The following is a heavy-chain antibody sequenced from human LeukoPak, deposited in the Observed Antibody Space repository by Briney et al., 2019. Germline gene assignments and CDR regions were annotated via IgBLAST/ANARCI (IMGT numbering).Heavy chain of an antibody. Sequence: PSETLSLTCSVSGGSISSSSSYWSWMRQPAGKRLEWIGRIYTSGSTNYNPSLKSRVSISVDTSKNQFSLKVSSVTAADTAVYYCAREDRYCSGGSCYSWGQGTLVTVSS. CDR3: AREDRYCSGGSCYS. V-gene: IGHV4-61*02. CDR2: IYTSGST. D-gene: IGHD2-15*01. CDR1: GGSISSSSSY. J-gene: IGHJ4*02.